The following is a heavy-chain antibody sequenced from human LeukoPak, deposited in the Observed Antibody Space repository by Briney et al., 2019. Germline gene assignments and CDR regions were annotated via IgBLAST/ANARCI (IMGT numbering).Heavy chain of an antibody. CDR3: ARDIERAAAELNY. CDR2: INPSGGST. D-gene: IGHD6-13*01. V-gene: IGHV1-46*01. CDR1: GYTFTSYY. Sequence: ASVKVSCKASGYTFTSYYMHWVRQAPGQGLEWMGIINPSGGSTSYAQKFQGRVTMTRDMSTSTVYMEPSSLRSEDTAVYYCARDIERAAAELNYWGQGTLVTVSS. J-gene: IGHJ4*02.